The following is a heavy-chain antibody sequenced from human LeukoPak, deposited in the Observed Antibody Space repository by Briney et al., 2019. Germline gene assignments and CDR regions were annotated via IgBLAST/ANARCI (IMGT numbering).Heavy chain of an antibody. CDR1: GFTFEDYG. Sequence: GGSLRLSCATSGFTFEDYGMSGVRQAPGKGLEWVSGINWNGGSTGYADSVKGRFSISRDNAKNALYLQMNSLRAEDTALYSCASGVVAANYLDYWGQGTLFTVSS. V-gene: IGHV3-20*04. D-gene: IGHD2-15*01. J-gene: IGHJ4*02. CDR3: ASGVVAANYLDY. CDR2: INWNGGST.